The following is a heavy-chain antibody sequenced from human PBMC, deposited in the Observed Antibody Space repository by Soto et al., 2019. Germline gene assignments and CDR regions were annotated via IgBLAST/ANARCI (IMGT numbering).Heavy chain of an antibody. V-gene: IGHV1-2*02. CDR1: GYTFTGYY. D-gene: IGHD6-6*01. CDR3: ARGSSSQGDHLDYYYGMDV. Sequence: QVQLVQSGAEVKTPGASVKVSCKASGYTFTGYYMHWVRQAPGQGLEWMGWINPNSGGTNYAQKFQGRVTMTRDTSISTAYMELSRLRSDDTAVYYCARGSSSQGDHLDYYYGMDVWGQGTTVTVSS. CDR2: INPNSGGT. J-gene: IGHJ6*02.